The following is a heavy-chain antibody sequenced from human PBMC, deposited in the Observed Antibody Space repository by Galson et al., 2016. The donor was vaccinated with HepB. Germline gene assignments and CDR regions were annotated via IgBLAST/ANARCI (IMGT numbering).Heavy chain of an antibody. D-gene: IGHD4-11*01. Sequence: SLRLSCAASGFTFTTYWMHWVRQAPGKGLVWVSRINLNGSTTTYADSVKGRFTISRDSAKNTLYLQMNSLRAEDTALYYCAKAITLDYSNYRGSYYYYYMDVWGQGTPVTVSS. J-gene: IGHJ6*03. V-gene: IGHV3-74*01. CDR2: INLNGSTT. CDR3: AKAITLDYSNYRGSYYYYYMDV. CDR1: GFTFTTYW.